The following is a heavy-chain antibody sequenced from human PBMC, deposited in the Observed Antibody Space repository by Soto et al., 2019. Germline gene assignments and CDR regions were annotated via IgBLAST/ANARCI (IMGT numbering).Heavy chain of an antibody. Sequence: GGSLRLSCTASGFTFGDYAMSWFRQAPGKGLEWVGFIRSKAYGGTTEYAASVKGRFTISRDDSKSIAYLQMNSLKTEDTAVYYCTKAAYYYGSGNDREYYEPYWGQGTLVTVSS. CDR3: TKAAYYYGSGNDREYYEPY. CDR2: IRSKAYGGTT. J-gene: IGHJ4*02. D-gene: IGHD3-10*01. CDR1: GFTFGDYA. V-gene: IGHV3-49*03.